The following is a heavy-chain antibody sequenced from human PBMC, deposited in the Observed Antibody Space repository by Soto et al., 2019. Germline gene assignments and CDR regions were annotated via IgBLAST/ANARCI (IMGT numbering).Heavy chain of an antibody. J-gene: IGHJ1*01. CDR3: AKDLSDYAAEYFQH. Sequence: EVQLLESGGGLVQPGGSLRLSCAASGFTFSSYAMSWVRQAPGNGLEWVSAISGSGGSTYYADSVKGRFTISRDNSKNTLYLQMNGLRAEDTAVYYGAKDLSDYAAEYFQHWGQGTLVTVSS. CDR1: GFTFSSYA. D-gene: IGHD4-17*01. V-gene: IGHV3-23*01. CDR2: ISGSGGST.